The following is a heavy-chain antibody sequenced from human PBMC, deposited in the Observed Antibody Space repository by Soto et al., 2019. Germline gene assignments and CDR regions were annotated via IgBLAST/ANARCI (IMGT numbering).Heavy chain of an antibody. CDR3: ARDPTRKDAFDI. D-gene: IGHD2-15*01. Sequence: GSLRLSCAASGFTFSSYSMNWVRQAPGKGLEWVSSISSSSSYIYYADSVKGRFTISRGNAKNSLYLQMNSLRAEDTAVYYCARDPTRKDAFDIWGQGTMVTVSS. V-gene: IGHV3-21*01. J-gene: IGHJ3*02. CDR2: ISSSSSYI. CDR1: GFTFSSYS.